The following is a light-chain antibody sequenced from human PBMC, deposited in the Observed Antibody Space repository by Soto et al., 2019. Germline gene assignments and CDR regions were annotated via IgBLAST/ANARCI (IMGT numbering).Light chain of an antibody. CDR2: DAS. CDR1: QSVSTY. J-gene: IGKJ4*01. V-gene: IGKV3-11*01. Sequence: EIVLTQSPATLSLSPGERATLSCRASQSVSTYLAWYQQKPGQAPRLLIHDASNRATGIPARFSGSGSGTDFTLTISSLEPEDVGVYYCQQRSDWPQITFGGGTKVEIK. CDR3: QQRSDWPQIT.